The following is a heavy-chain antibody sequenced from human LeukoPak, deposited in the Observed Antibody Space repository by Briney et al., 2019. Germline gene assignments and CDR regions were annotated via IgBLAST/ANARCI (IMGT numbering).Heavy chain of an antibody. J-gene: IGHJ4*02. CDR2: IHHSGRT. CDR1: GYSISSDYY. CDR3: ARGQKYRSGYTVTELGSGYFDY. D-gene: IGHD5-18*01. Sequence: SETLSLTCTVSGYSISSDYYWGWIRQPPGKGLEWIGSIHHSGRTYYNPSLKSRVTISVDTSNNQFSLRLSSVTAADTAVYYCARGQKYRSGYTVTELGSGYFDYWGQGTLVTVSS. V-gene: IGHV4-38-2*02.